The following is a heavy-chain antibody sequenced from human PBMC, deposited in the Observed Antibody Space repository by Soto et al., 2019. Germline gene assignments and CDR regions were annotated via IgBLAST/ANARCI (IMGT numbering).Heavy chain of an antibody. CDR3: AHILGFGELPV. Sequence: QITLKESGPTLVKPTQTLTLTCTFSGFSLSTSGLGVGWIRQPPGTALEWLALIYWNDDKLYSPSLKSRLTITKDTSKTQVVLTMTNMDPVDTATYYCAHILGFGELPVWGQGTTVTVSS. CDR2: IYWNDDK. D-gene: IGHD3-10*01. J-gene: IGHJ6*02. V-gene: IGHV2-5*01. CDR1: GFSLSTSGLG.